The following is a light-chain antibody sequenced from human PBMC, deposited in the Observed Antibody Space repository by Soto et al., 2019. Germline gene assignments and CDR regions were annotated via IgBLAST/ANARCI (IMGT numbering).Light chain of an antibody. CDR3: CSYAGSFTLL. V-gene: IGLV2-8*01. CDR2: EVI. Sequence: QSALTQPASVSGSPGQSITISCTGTSSDVGGYNLVSWYQQHPGKAPKLMIYEVIKRPSGVPDRFSGSKSGNTASLTVSGLHAEDEADYYCCSYAGSFTLLFGGGTKLTVL. CDR1: SSDVGGYNL. J-gene: IGLJ2*01.